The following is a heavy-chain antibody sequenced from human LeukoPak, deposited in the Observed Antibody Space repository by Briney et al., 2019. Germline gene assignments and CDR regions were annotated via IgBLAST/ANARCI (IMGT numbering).Heavy chain of an antibody. J-gene: IGHJ3*02. D-gene: IGHD7-27*01. V-gene: IGHV4-61*02. CDR2: IYTSGNT. CDR3: ARDRAGDSFDI. CDR1: GDSISSGNYY. Sequence: SETLSLTCTVSGDSISSGNYYWTWIRQPAGKGLEWIGRIYTSGNTNYNPSLKSQVTISMDTSKNQFSLNLDSVTAADTAVYYCARDRAGDSFDIWGQGTMVTVSS.